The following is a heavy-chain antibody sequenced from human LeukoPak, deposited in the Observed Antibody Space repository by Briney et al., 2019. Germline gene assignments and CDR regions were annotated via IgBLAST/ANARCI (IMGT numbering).Heavy chain of an antibody. CDR3: AKEIGAAVYFDY. CDR1: GFTFSSYA. CDR2: ISGSGGST. D-gene: IGHD6-25*01. V-gene: IGHV3-23*01. J-gene: IGHJ4*02. Sequence: GGSLRLSCAASGFTFSSYAMSWVRQAPGKGLEWVSAISGSGGSTNYADSVKGRFTISSDNSKNTAYLQMNSLRVEDTAVYYCAKEIGAAVYFDYWSQGTLVTVSS.